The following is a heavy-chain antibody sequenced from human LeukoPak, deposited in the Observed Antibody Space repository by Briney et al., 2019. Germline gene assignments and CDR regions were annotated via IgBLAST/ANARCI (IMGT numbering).Heavy chain of an antibody. CDR2: IRYDGSNK. D-gene: IGHD3-10*01. V-gene: IGHV3-30*02. CDR1: GFTFSSYG. Sequence: GGSLRLSCAASGFTFSSYGMHWVRQAPGKGLERVAFIRYDGSNKYCADSVKGRFTISRDNSKNTLYLQMNSLRAEDTAVYYCAKISGDLNPHRFDPWGQGTLVTVSS. CDR3: AKISGDLNPHRFDP. J-gene: IGHJ5*02.